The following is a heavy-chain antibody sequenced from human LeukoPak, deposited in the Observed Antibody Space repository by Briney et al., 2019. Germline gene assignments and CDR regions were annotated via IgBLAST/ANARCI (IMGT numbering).Heavy chain of an antibody. D-gene: IGHD5-24*01. CDR1: GYTFDNYG. CDR2: FSAYDGNT. CDR3: ARDFGMFTISHGDAFAI. V-gene: IGHV1-18*01. J-gene: IGHJ3*02. Sequence: ASVKVSCKASGYTFDNYGISWVRQAPGQGLEWMGWFSAYDGNTNYANKLQGRVTMTTDASTSTAFMELRSLTSDDTAVYFCARDFGMFTISHGDAFAIWGQGTVVTVSS.